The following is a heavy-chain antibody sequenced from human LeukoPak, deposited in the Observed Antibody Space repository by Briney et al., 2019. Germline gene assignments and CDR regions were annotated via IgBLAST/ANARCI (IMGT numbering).Heavy chain of an antibody. Sequence: GGSLRLSCAASGFTFSSHGVHWVRQAPGKGLEWVAFIRYDGSEKYYVDSVKGRFTISRDNSKNTLYLQMNSLRVEDTAVYYCAKGRDYAVDYWGQGSLVTVSS. CDR1: GFTFSSHG. CDR3: AKGRDYAVDY. J-gene: IGHJ4*02. V-gene: IGHV3-30*02. CDR2: IRYDGSEK. D-gene: IGHD4-17*01.